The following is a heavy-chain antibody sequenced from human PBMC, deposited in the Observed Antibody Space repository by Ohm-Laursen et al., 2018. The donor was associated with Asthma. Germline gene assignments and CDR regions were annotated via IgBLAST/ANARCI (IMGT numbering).Heavy chain of an antibody. V-gene: IGHV3-33*06. CDR3: AKIVAAAGIWFDY. Sequence: SLRLSCAASGFTFTSYDMYWVRQAPGKGLEFVAVIWYGGSNKYYADSVKGRFTISRDIAKNTLYLEMNSLRAEDTAVYYCAKIVAAAGIWFDYWGQGTLVTVSS. CDR1: GFTFTSYD. CDR2: IWYGGSNK. J-gene: IGHJ4*02. D-gene: IGHD6-13*01.